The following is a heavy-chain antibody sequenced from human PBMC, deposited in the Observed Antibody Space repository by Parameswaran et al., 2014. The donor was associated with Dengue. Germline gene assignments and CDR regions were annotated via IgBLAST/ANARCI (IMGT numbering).Heavy chain of an antibody. CDR3: ARLPPTSYSDSSGLQPFFDY. J-gene: IGHJ4*02. D-gene: IGHD3-22*01. Sequence: RWIRQPQGRDWSGLGISIPWEHQVQPSLKSRVDISEDMSKNQFSLKLTSVTAADTAVYYCARLPPTSYSDSSGLQPFFDYWGQGTLVTVSS. V-gene: IGHV4-61*07. CDR2: SIPWEH.